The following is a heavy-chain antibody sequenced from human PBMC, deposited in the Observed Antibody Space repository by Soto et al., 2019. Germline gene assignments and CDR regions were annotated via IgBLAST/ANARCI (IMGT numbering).Heavy chain of an antibody. J-gene: IGHJ4*02. Sequence: QVQLVESGGGVVQPGRSLRLSCAASGFTFTTYAIHWVRQAPGKGLEWVAVISKDGRGKYYADSVKGRFTISRDNSKNPLYLQMNSLRFDDTAVYYCARDQCFGGGRSCYYFDFWGQGTLVTVSS. CDR3: ARDQCFGGGRSCYYFDF. CDR1: GFTFTTYA. CDR2: ISKDGRGK. V-gene: IGHV3-30*04. D-gene: IGHD2-15*01.